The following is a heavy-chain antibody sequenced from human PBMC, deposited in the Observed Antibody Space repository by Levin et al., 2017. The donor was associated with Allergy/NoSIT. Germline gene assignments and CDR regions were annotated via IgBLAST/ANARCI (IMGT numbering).Heavy chain of an antibody. CDR2: INTNTGNP. Sequence: ASVKVSCKASGYTFTSYAMNWVRQAPGQGLEWMGWINTNTGNPTYAHGFTGRFVFSLDTSVSTPYLQISSLKAEDTAVYYCAREPRARTAMGRMDVWGKGTTVTVSS. J-gene: IGHJ6*03. D-gene: IGHD5-18*01. CDR3: AREPRARTAMGRMDV. CDR1: GYTFTSYA. V-gene: IGHV7-4-1*02.